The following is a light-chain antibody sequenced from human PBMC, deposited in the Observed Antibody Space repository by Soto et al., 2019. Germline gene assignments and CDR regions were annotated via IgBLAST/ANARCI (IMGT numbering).Light chain of an antibody. Sequence: DIQMTHSPSSLSASVGDRVTITCRASQSISSSLNWYQQKPGKAPTLLIYAASSLQSGVPSRFSGSGSGTDFTLTITSLQPEDFATYYCQQSYSTPKTFGQGTKLEIK. CDR2: AAS. CDR1: QSISSS. V-gene: IGKV1-39*01. J-gene: IGKJ2*01. CDR3: QQSYSTPKT.